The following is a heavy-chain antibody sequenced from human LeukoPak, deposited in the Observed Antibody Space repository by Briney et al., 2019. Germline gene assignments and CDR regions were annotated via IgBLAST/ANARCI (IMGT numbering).Heavy chain of an antibody. D-gene: IGHD4-11*01. J-gene: IGHJ6*02. CDR1: GGSISSGGYY. CDR2: IYYSGST. CDR3: AADVSNYVGPGPFGMDV. V-gene: IGHV4-31*03. Sequence: PSETLSLTCTVSGGSISSGGYYWSWIRQHPGKGLEWIGYIYYSGSTYYNPSLKSRVTISVDTSKNQFSLKLSSVTAADTAVYYCAADVSNYVGPGPFGMDVWGQGTTVTVSS.